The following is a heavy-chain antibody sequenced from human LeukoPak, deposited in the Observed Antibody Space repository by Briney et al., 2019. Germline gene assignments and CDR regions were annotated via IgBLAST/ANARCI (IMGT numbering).Heavy chain of an antibody. D-gene: IGHD4-11*01. CDR1: GFTFSTYA. CDR2: ISSSSSYI. V-gene: IGHV3-21*01. J-gene: IGHJ4*02. CDR3: ASLHD. Sequence: PGGSLRLSCASSGFTFSTYAMSWVRQAPGKGLEWVSSISSSSSYIYYADSVKGRFTISRDNAKNSLYLQMNSLRAEDTAVYYCASLHDWGQGTLVTVSS.